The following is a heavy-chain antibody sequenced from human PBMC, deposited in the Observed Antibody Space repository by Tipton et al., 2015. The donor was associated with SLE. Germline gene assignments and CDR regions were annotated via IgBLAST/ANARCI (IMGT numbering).Heavy chain of an antibody. CDR2: INHSGST. Sequence: TLSLTCAVYGGSFSGYYWSWIRQPPGKGLEWIGEINHSGSTNYNPSLKSRVTISVDTSKNQFSLKLSSVTAADTAVYYCARGWGRSPIDYWGQGTLVTVSS. CDR3: ARGWGRSPIDY. D-gene: IGHD3-16*01. V-gene: IGHV4-34*01. J-gene: IGHJ4*02. CDR1: GGSFSGYY.